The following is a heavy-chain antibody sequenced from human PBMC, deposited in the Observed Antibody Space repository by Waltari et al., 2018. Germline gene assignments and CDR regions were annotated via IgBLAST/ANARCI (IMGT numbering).Heavy chain of an antibody. CDR3: TRQTLGYCTSAACRRLEA. D-gene: IGHD2-8*02. J-gene: IGHJ5*02. CDR1: GYAINSGFY. CDR2: IYHDGTT. V-gene: IGHV4-38-2*01. Sequence: QVQLQESGPTLVTPSETLSLTCDVSGYAINSGFYWGWFRQAPEKGLEWIATIYHDGTTFYNPSLTSRVTTSMDTSKNQISLKLKSVTAADTAVYYCTRQTLGYCTSAACRRLEAWGQGTLVTVSS.